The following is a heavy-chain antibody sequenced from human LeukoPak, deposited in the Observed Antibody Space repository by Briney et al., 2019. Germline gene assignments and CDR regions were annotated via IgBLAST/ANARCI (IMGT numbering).Heavy chain of an antibody. CDR3: AKLDGGFGGLSPSYFDY. CDR2: ISGSGGST. V-gene: IGHV3-23*01. J-gene: IGHJ4*02. D-gene: IGHD3-10*01. Sequence: GGSLRLSCAASGFTFSSYAMSWVRQAPGKGLEWVSAISGSGGSTYYADSVKGRFTISRDNSKNTLYLQMNSLRAEDTAVYYCAKLDGGFGGLSPSYFDYWGQGTLVTVSS. CDR1: GFTFSSYA.